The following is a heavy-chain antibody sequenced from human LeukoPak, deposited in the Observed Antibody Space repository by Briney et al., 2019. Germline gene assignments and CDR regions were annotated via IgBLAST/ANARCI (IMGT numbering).Heavy chain of an antibody. CDR2: IYYNGAT. CDR1: GGSISPHY. J-gene: IGHJ4*02. CDR3: TREVSTVTFDY. D-gene: IGHD4-17*01. V-gene: IGHV4-59*11. Sequence: SETLSLTCTVSGGSISPHYWTWLRQTPGKGLEWIGYIYYNGATSYNPSLRRRLTLSVDTTKNQLSLRLTSVTAADTAVYYCTREVSTVTFDYWGQGTLVTVSS.